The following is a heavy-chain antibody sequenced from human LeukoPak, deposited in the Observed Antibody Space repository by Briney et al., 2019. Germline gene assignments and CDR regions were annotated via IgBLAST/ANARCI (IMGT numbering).Heavy chain of an antibody. Sequence: SETLSLTCTVSGGSISSSSYYWGWIRQPPGKGLEWIGSIYYSGSTYYNPSLKSRVTISVDTSKNQFSLKLSSVTAADTAVYYCARHRGWLQFDFDYWGQGTLVTVSS. J-gene: IGHJ4*02. CDR3: ARHRGWLQFDFDY. V-gene: IGHV4-39*01. CDR2: IYYSGST. D-gene: IGHD5-24*01. CDR1: GGSISSSSYY.